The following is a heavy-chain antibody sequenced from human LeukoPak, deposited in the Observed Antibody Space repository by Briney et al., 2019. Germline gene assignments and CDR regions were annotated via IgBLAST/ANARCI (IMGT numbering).Heavy chain of an antibody. D-gene: IGHD6-25*01. CDR2: ISSGSCDI. J-gene: IGHJ4*02. Sequence: GGSLRLSCAASGFTFSYYSINWVRQAPGKGLEWVSYISSGSCDIYFADSMKGRFTISRDNTKNCVYLQMNSLKAEDTAVYCWARAAAAADIPYYLDFWGQGTLVTVSS. CDR3: ARAAAAADIPYYLDF. CDR1: GFTFSYYS. V-gene: IGHV3-21*06.